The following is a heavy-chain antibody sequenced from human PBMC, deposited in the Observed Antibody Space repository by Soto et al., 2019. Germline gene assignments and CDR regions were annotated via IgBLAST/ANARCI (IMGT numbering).Heavy chain of an antibody. D-gene: IGHD3-22*01. Sequence: SETLSLTCTVSVGSISSYYWSWIRQPPGKGLEWIGYIYYSGSTNYNPSLKSRVTISVDTSKNQFSLKLSSVTAADTAVYYCARVPYYYDSSGLYYYGMDVWGQGTTVTVSS. CDR2: IYYSGST. V-gene: IGHV4-59*01. J-gene: IGHJ6*02. CDR1: VGSISSYY. CDR3: ARVPYYYDSSGLYYYGMDV.